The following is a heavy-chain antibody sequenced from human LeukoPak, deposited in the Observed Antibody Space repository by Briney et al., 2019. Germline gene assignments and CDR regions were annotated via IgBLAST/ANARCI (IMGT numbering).Heavy chain of an antibody. CDR1: GYSFTSYG. Sequence: GASVKVSCKASGYSFTSYGFNWVRQAPGQGLEWMGWMSAYNGKTNYAHSLQGRVTVTADTSTSTAYMELRSLRSEDTAVYYCARGELLGETFDYWGQGTLVTVSS. J-gene: IGHJ4*02. CDR2: MSAYNGKT. V-gene: IGHV1-18*01. CDR3: ARGELLGETFDY. D-gene: IGHD1-26*01.